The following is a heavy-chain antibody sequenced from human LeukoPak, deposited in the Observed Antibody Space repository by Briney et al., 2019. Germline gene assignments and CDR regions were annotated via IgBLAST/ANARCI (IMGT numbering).Heavy chain of an antibody. CDR2: ISGSGGST. CDR3: ARRVDLEYSTLDY. D-gene: IGHD6-13*01. V-gene: IGHV3-23*01. Sequence: GGSLRLSCAASGFTFSSYAMSWVRQAPGKGLEWVSAISGSGGSTYYADSVKGRFTISRDNSKNTLYLQMNSLRAEDTAVYYCARRVDLEYSTLDYWGQGTLVTVSS. CDR1: GFTFSSYA. J-gene: IGHJ4*02.